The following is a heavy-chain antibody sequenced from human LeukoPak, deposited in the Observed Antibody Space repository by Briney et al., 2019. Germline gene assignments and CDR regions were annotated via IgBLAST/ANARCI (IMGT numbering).Heavy chain of an antibody. D-gene: IGHD1-14*01. V-gene: IGHV4-59*01. Sequence: SETLSLTCNVSGGSINRYYWNWIRQPPGKGREWIGYIVYTGTTHYNPSLRSRVSMSIDTSTNHFSLSLTSVTAADTAVYYCARVDLEPTKRWFDPWGQGALVTVSS. CDR2: IVYTGTT. CDR1: GGSINRYY. J-gene: IGHJ5*02. CDR3: ARVDLEPTKRWFDP.